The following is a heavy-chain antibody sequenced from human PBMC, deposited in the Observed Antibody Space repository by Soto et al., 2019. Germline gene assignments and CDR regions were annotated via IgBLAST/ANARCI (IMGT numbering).Heavy chain of an antibody. CDR1: GGSISSSSYY. CDR3: ARHTPFWSGYYIDY. Sequence: SETLTLTCTVSGGSISSSSYYWGWIRQPPGKGLEWIGSIYYSGSTYYNPSLKSRVTISVDTSKNQFSLKLSSVTAADTAVYYCARHTPFWSGYYIDYWGQGTLVTVSS. CDR2: IYYSGST. J-gene: IGHJ4*02. D-gene: IGHD3-3*01. V-gene: IGHV4-39*01.